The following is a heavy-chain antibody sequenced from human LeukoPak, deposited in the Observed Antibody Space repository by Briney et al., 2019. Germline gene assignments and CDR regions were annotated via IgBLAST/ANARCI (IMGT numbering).Heavy chain of an antibody. J-gene: IGHJ4*02. Sequence: GGSLRLSCAASGLTLNDYYMAWVRQAPGKGLEWISDISSSGTTEYYTDSVKGRFIIFRDDAKKSVYLQMNRLRVEDTGIYFCATLRSWAVTYWGQGTLVTVSS. V-gene: IGHV3-11*04. D-gene: IGHD4-17*01. CDR1: GLTLNDYY. CDR3: ATLRSWAVTY. CDR2: ISSSGTTE.